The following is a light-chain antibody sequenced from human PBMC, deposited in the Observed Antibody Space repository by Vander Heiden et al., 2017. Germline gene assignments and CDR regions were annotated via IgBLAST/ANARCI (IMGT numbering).Light chain of an antibody. J-gene: IGLJ3*02. CDR2: DVS. CDR3: SAYTSSHTLV. V-gene: IGLV2-14*03. CDR1: SSDVGGYNY. Sequence: QSALPQPASVSGSPGQSIPLSCTGTSSDVGGYNYVSWYQQRPGKAPELMIYDVSTRPSGVSNRFSGSKSGNTASLTISGLQAEDEADYYCSAYTSSHTLVFGGGTKLTVL.